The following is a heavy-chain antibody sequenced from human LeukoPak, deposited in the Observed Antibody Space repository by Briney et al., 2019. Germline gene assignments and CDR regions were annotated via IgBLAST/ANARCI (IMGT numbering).Heavy chain of an antibody. J-gene: IGHJ6*03. V-gene: IGHV3-21*01. CDR1: GFTFSSYS. CDR3: ARAMTTVTTFFYYYYMDV. CDR2: ISSSSSYI. Sequence: GGSLRLSCAASGFTFSSYSMNWVRQAPGKGLEWVSSISSSSSYIYYADSVKGRFTISRDNAKNSLYLQMNSLRAEDTAVYYCARAMTTVTTFFYYYYMDVWGKGTTVTVSS. D-gene: IGHD4-11*01.